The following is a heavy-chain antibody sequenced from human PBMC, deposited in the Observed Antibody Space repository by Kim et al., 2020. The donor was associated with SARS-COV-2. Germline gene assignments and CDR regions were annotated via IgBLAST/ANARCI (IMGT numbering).Heavy chain of an antibody. J-gene: IGHJ4*02. CDR1: GGSISSSSYY. D-gene: IGHD2-2*01. Sequence: SETLSLTCTVSGGSISSSSYYWGWIRQPPGKGLEWIGSIYYSGSTYYNPSLKSRVTISVDTSKNHFSLKLSSVTAADTAVYYCAREPPYCSSTSCYFGYIDYWGQGTLVTVSS. V-gene: IGHV4-39*02. CDR2: IYYSGST. CDR3: AREPPYCSSTSCYFGYIDY.